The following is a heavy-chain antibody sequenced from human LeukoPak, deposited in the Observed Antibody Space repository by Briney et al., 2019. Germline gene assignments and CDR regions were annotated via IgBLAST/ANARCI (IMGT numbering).Heavy chain of an antibody. Sequence: ASVNVSCKASGYTFTSYGISWVRQAPGQGLEWMGWISAYNGNTNYAQKLQGRVTMTTDTSTSTAYMELRSLRSDDTAVYYCVRELLGVTFDYWGQGTLVTVSS. J-gene: IGHJ4*02. CDR2: ISAYNGNT. CDR1: GYTFTSYG. D-gene: IGHD1-26*01. V-gene: IGHV1-18*01. CDR3: VRELLGVTFDY.